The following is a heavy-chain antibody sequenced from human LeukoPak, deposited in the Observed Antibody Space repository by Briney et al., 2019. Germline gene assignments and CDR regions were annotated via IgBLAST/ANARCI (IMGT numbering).Heavy chain of an antibody. J-gene: IGHJ4*02. CDR2: ISSSSSYI. V-gene: IGHV3-21*01. Sequence: GGSLTLSCAASGFTFSSYSMNWVRQAQGKGLEWVSSISSSSSYIYYADSVKGRFTISRDNAKNSLYLQMNSLRAEDTAVYYCARGGKHYDSSGYYGYWGQGTLVTVSS. CDR3: ARGGKHYDSSGYYGY. CDR1: GFTFSSYS. D-gene: IGHD3-22*01.